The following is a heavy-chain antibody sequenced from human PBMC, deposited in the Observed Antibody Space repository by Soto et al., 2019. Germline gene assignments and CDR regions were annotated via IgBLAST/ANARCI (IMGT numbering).Heavy chain of an antibody. D-gene: IGHD3-22*01. V-gene: IGHV3-21*01. CDR2: ISSSSSYI. CDR3: AREGYYDSSGYGT. CDR1: GFTFSSYS. J-gene: IGHJ3*01. Sequence: EVQLVESGGGLVKPGGSLRLSCAASGFTFSSYSMNWVRQAQGKGLEWVSSISSSSSYIYYADSVKGRFTISRDNAKNSLYLQMNSLRAEDTAVYYCAREGYYDSSGYGTWGQGTMVTVSS.